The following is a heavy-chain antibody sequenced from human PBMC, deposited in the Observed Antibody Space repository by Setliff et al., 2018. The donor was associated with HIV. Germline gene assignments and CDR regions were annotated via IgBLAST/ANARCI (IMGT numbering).Heavy chain of an antibody. V-gene: IGHV4-39*02. J-gene: IGHJ4*02. Sequence: KPSETLSLTCTVSGGSISSGSYYWSWIRQSPGKGLEWIGSIYSTGHSYYNPSHTSRLTMSVDTAKNRFSLKLISVTAADTAVYYCARDRALRFSKSPSFNYFDVWGQGALVTVSS. CDR3: ARDRALRFSKSPSFNYFDV. D-gene: IGHD3-10*01. CDR2: IYSTGHS. CDR1: GGSISSGSYY.